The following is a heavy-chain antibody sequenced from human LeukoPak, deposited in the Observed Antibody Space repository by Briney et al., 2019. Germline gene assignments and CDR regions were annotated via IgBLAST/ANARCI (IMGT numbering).Heavy chain of an antibody. CDR3: AKAPVTTCRGAFCYPFDY. Sequence: PGGSLRLSCAASGFIFNNYAMNWVRQAPGKGLEWVSAISDTGNTYHADSVKGRFTISRDSSKNTLFLQMNRLRPEDAAVYYCAKAPVTTCRGAFCYPFDYWGLGTLVTVSS. J-gene: IGHJ4*02. CDR1: GFIFNNYA. V-gene: IGHV3-23*01. D-gene: IGHD2-15*01. CDR2: ISDTGNT.